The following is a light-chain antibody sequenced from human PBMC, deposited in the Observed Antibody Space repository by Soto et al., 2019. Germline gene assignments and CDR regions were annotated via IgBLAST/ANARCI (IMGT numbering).Light chain of an antibody. CDR2: GAS. Sequence: EIVLTQSPGTLSLSPGERVTLSCRASQSVSSGYLAWYQQKPAQAPRLLIYGASNRATGIPDRFSGSGSGTDFTLTIRRLEPEDFAVYYCQQYGGSPPYTFGQGTKLEIK. J-gene: IGKJ2*01. V-gene: IGKV3-20*01. CDR1: QSVSSGY. CDR3: QQYGGSPPYT.